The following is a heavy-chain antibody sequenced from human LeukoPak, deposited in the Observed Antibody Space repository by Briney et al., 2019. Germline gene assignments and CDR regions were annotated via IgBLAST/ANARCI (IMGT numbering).Heavy chain of an antibody. CDR2: ISSGGTNI. Sequence: GGSLRLSCAGSGFTFSSYTMNWVRQAPGKGLEWVSSISSGGTNIYYADSVTGRFTISRDNGKRSLYLQMDSRRVGDRAVYYCTRIGCAGGNCPKAGRPLGGYWGQGILLTVS. CDR1: GFTFSSYT. CDR3: TRIGCAGGNCPKAGRPLGGY. D-gene: IGHD2-21*01. V-gene: IGHV3-21*01. J-gene: IGHJ4*02.